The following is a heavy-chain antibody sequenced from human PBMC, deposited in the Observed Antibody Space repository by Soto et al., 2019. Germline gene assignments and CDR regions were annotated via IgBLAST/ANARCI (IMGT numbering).Heavy chain of an antibody. CDR1: GYTFTSSD. CDR2: MNPNSGNT. CDR3: ARKGRLCVNTNCYYYGMDV. Sequence: GASVKVSCKASGYTFTSSDINWVRQATGQGLEWMGWMNPNSGNTGYAQKFQGRVTMTRNTSISTAYMELSRLRSEETAVYYCARKGRLCVNTNCYYYGMDVWG. V-gene: IGHV1-8*01. D-gene: IGHD2-2*01. J-gene: IGHJ6*02.